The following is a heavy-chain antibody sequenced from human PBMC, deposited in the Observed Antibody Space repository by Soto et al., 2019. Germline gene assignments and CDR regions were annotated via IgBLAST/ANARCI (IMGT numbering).Heavy chain of an antibody. V-gene: IGHV4-31*01. J-gene: IGHJ4*02. CDR1: GESISSGGSY. D-gene: IGHD6-6*01. CDR2: IYDTESA. Sequence: QVQLQESGPGLVKPSQTLSLTCSVSGESISSGGSYWSWIRHHPGKGLDWIGYIYDTESAYYNPSLKSHVTISMDTYKNHFAMGPSSVTAADTAVYYCARASSSSSAADYWGQGILGTVSS. CDR3: ARASSSSSAADY.